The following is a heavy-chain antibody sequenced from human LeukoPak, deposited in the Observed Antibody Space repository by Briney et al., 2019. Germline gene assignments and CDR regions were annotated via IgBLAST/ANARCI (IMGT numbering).Heavy chain of an antibody. V-gene: IGHV3-23*01. CDR1: GFTFSSYA. CDR2: ISGSGRTT. D-gene: IGHD2-2*01. Sequence: GGSLRLSCAASGFTFSSYAMSWVRQAPGKGLEWVSAISGSGRTTYYADSVKGRFTISRDNSKNTLYLQMNSLRAEDTAVYYCAKVPIVVVPAAMRDIDSWGQGTLVTVSS. J-gene: IGHJ4*02. CDR3: AKVPIVVVPAAMRDIDS.